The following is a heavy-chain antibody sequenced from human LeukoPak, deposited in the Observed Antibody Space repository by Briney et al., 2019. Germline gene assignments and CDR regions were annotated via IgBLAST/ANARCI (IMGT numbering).Heavy chain of an antibody. CDR3: ARYDILTGPGGY. CDR2: IYYSGST. CDR1: GGSISSSSYY. J-gene: IGHJ4*02. Sequence: PSETLSLTCTVSGGSISSSSYYWGWIRQPPGKGLEWIGSIYYSGSTYYNPSLKSRVTISVDTSKNQFSLKLSSVTAADTAVYYCARYDILTGPGGYWGQGTLVTVSS. V-gene: IGHV4-39*01. D-gene: IGHD3-9*01.